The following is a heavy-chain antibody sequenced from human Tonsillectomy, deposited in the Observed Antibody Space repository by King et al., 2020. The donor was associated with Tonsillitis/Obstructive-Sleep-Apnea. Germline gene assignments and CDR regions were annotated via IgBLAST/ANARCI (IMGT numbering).Heavy chain of an antibody. Sequence: VQLVESGAEVKKPGESLRISCKGSGYSFTSYWISWVRPMPGKGLEWMGRIDPRDSYTNYSPSFQGHLTIQAYKSISTAYLQWSSLKASDTAMYYCARELYCTGGVCSFFDYWGQGTLVTVSS. D-gene: IGHD2-8*02. V-gene: IGHV5-10-1*01. CDR1: GYSFTSYW. CDR2: IDPRDSYT. CDR3: ARELYCTGGVCSFFDY. J-gene: IGHJ4*02.